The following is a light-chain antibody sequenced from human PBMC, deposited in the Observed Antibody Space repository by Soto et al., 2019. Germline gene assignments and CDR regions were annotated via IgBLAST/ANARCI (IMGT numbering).Light chain of an antibody. CDR1: SSDIGDYNY. J-gene: IGLJ1*01. Sequence: QSALTQPASVSGSPGQSITISCTGTSSDIGDYNYVSWYQQHPGKAPKLMIYEVSNRPSGVSNRFSGSKSGNTASLTISGLQAEDEADYYYSSYTSSTTLFFFGTGTKVTVL. V-gene: IGLV2-14*01. CDR2: EVS. CDR3: SSYTSSTTLFF.